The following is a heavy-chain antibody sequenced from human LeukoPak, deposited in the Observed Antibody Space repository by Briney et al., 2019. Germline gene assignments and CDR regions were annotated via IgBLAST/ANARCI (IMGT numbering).Heavy chain of an antibody. CDR2: INHSGST. CDR3: ARGIAAAGTGGWADFDY. CDR1: GGSFSSYY. D-gene: IGHD6-13*01. V-gene: IGHV4-34*01. Sequence: SETLSLTCAVYGGSFSSYYWSWIRQPPGKGLEWIGEINHSGSTNYNPPLKSRVTISVDTSKNQFSLKLSSVTAADTAVYYRARGIAAAGTGGWADFDYWGQGTLVTVSS. J-gene: IGHJ4*02.